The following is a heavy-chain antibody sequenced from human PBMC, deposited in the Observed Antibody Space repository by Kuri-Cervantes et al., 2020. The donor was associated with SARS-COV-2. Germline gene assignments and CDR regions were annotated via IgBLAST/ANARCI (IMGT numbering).Heavy chain of an antibody. V-gene: IGHV1-2*04. CDR3: ARGARITIFGVVIRGRENPCFDP. D-gene: IGHD3-3*01. J-gene: IGHJ5*02. CDR2: INPNSGGT. Sequence: ASVKVSCKASGYTFTGYYMHWVRQAPGQGLEWMGWINPNSGGTNYAQKFQGWVTMTRDTSISTAYMEVSRLTSDDTAVYYCARGARITIFGVVIRGRENPCFDPWGQGTLVTASS. CDR1: GYTFTGYY.